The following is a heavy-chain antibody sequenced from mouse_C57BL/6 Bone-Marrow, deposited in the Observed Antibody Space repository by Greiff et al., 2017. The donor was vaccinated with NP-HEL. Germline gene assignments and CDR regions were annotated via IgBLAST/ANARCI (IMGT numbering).Heavy chain of an antibody. CDR3: ALYDYDAMDY. D-gene: IGHD2-3*01. Sequence: VKLMESGPELVKPGASVKISCKASGYAFSSSWMNWVKQRPGKGLEWIGRIYPGDGDTNYNGKFKGKATLTADKSSSTAYMQLSSLTSEDSAVYFCALYDYDAMDYWGQGTSVTVSS. CDR2: IYPGDGDT. J-gene: IGHJ4*01. V-gene: IGHV1-82*01. CDR1: GYAFSSSW.